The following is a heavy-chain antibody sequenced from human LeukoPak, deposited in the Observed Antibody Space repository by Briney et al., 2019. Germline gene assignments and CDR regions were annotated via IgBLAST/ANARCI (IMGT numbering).Heavy chain of an antibody. J-gene: IGHJ4*02. CDR2: ISGDGGST. V-gene: IGHV3-43*02. CDR3: AKGRWLQWMYYFDY. Sequence: GGSLRPSWAASGFTFDDYAMQWVRQAPGKGREWVSLISGDGGSTYYADSVKGRFTISRDNSKNSLYLQMNSLRTEDTALYYCAKGRWLQWMYYFDYWGQGTLVTVSS. D-gene: IGHD5-24*01. CDR1: GFTFDDYA.